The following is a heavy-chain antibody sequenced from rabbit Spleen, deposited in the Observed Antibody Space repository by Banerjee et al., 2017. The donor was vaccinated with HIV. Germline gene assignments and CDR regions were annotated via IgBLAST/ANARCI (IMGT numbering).Heavy chain of an antibody. CDR3: GRGGGRAIAYAVPL. CDR2: IGTSSGST. J-gene: IGHJ6*01. V-gene: IGHV1S45*01. D-gene: IGHD3-3*01. Sequence: QEQLEESGGGLVKPEGSLTLTCKASGFDLSSYYYMCWVRQAPGKGPEWIACIGTSSGSTWYATWAKGRFTISKTSSTTVTLQMTSLTAADTATYFCGRGGGRAIAYAVPLWGQGTLVTVS. CDR1: GFDLSSYYY.